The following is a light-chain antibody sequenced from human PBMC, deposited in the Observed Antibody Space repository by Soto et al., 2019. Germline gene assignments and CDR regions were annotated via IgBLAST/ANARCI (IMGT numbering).Light chain of an antibody. CDR1: ESVITY. V-gene: IGKV1-39*01. J-gene: IGKJ4*01. Sequence: DIQWTHSPSRASGSVGDSETITCRASESVITYLNWYRQKPGKAPNLLIHTASTLESGVPTRFSASCSGTDFTLTISSLQPEDFGIYYCHQSYSNPPSCGGGTKGDIK. CDR3: HQSYSNPPS. CDR2: TAS.